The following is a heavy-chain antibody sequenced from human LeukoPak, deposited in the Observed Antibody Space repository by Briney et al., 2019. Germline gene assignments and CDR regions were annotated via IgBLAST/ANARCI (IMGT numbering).Heavy chain of an antibody. D-gene: IGHD3-22*01. Sequence: GGSLRLSCAASGFTFSSYSMNWVRQAPGKGLEWVSSISSSSYIYYADSVKGRFTISRDNAKNSLYLQMNSLRAEDTAVYYCARDHLRSYDSSGYPDYWGQGTLVTVSS. CDR2: ISSSSYI. CDR3: ARDHLRSYDSSGYPDY. V-gene: IGHV3-21*01. J-gene: IGHJ4*02. CDR1: GFTFSSYS.